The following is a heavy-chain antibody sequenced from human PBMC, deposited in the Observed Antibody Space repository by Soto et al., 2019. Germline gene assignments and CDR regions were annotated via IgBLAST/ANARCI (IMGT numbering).Heavy chain of an antibody. CDR3: AKDDKRGGSGDNYGMDV. CDR2: ISDVGSNK. J-gene: IGHJ6*02. V-gene: IGHV3-30*18. CDR1: GFTFSDYG. D-gene: IGHD3-10*01. Sequence: QVQLVESGGGVVQPGRSLRLSCAASGFTFSDYGMHWVRQAPGKGLEWVAVISDVGSNKYYADSVKGRFTISRDNSKNTVSLQLNSLRAEDTALYYCAKDDKRGGSGDNYGMDVWGQGTAVTVSS.